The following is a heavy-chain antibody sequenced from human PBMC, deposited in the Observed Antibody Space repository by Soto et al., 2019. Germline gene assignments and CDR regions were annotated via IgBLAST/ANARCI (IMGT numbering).Heavy chain of an antibody. CDR3: ARGCSSTSCYTRNYYYYGMDV. V-gene: IGHV1-69*06. J-gene: IGHJ6*02. Sequence: GASLKVSCKASGGTFSSYAISWVRQAPGQGLEWMGGIIPIFGTANYAQKFQGRVTITADKSTSTAYMELSSLRSEDTAVYYCARGCSSTSCYTRNYYYYGMDVWGQGTTVTVSS. CDR1: GGTFSSYA. D-gene: IGHD2-2*02. CDR2: IIPIFGTA.